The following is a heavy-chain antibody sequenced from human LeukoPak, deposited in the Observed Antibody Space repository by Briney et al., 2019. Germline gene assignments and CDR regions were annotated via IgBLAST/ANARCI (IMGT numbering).Heavy chain of an antibody. J-gene: IGHJ6*02. D-gene: IGHD3-3*01. V-gene: IGHV4-31*03. CDR2: IYYSGST. Sequence: SETLSLTCTVSGGSISSGGYYWSWIRQHPGKGLEWIGYIYYSGSTYYNPSLKSRVTISVDTSKNQFSLKLSSVTAADTAVYYCAREVPANDFWSGSLGLRGMDVWGQGTTVTVSS. CDR1: GGSISSGGYY. CDR3: AREVPANDFWSGSLGLRGMDV.